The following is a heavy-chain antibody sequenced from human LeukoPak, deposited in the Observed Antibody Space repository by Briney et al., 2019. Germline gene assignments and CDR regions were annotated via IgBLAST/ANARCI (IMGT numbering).Heavy chain of an antibody. Sequence: PGRSLRLSCAASGFTFSSYAMHWVRQAPGKGLEWVAVISYDGSNKYYADSVKGRFTISRDNSKNTLYLQMNSLRAEDTAVYYCARDPILYQGDAFDIWGQGTMVTVSS. J-gene: IGHJ3*02. CDR1: GFTFSSYA. CDR2: ISYDGSNK. CDR3: ARDPILYQGDAFDI. D-gene: IGHD2-8*01. V-gene: IGHV3-30-3*01.